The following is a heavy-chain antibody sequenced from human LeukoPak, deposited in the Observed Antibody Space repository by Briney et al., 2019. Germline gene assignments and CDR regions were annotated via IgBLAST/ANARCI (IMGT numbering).Heavy chain of an antibody. D-gene: IGHD3-22*01. CDR2: INHGGST. V-gene: IGHV4-34*01. CDR1: GGSFSGYY. Sequence: SETLSLTCAVYGGSFSGYYWSWIRHPPGKGLEWIGEINHGGSTNYNPSLKSRVTISVDTSKNQFSLKLSSVTAADTAVYYCARDGADSSGSGDWGQGTLVTVSS. CDR3: ARDGADSSGSGD. J-gene: IGHJ4*02.